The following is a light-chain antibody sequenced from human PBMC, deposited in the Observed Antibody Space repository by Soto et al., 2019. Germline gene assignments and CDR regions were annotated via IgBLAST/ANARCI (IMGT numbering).Light chain of an antibody. CDR3: QQYGTSRGQ. V-gene: IGKV3-20*01. J-gene: IGKJ1*01. CDR2: GAS. CDR1: QSVSSSY. Sequence: EIVLTQSPGTLSLSPGERATLSCRASQSVSSSYLAWYQQKPGQAPRLLLYGASSRATGIPDRFSGSASGNDVTLTISRLEPEDLAVYYCQQYGTSRGQLGQGTEVEIK.